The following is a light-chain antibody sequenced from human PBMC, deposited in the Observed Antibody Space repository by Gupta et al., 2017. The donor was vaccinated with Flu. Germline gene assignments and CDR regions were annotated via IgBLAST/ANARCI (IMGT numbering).Light chain of an antibody. Sequence: DIQMNQSPSSLSASVGDTVTITCRASQSITKYLNWYQQRPGKAPKVLIFTALSLQNGVPSRFSGSGSGTDFTLTITSLQPEDSATYYCQQSDSTPHTFGQGTKLEI. V-gene: IGKV1-39*01. CDR2: TAL. CDR3: QQSDSTPHT. CDR1: QSITKY. J-gene: IGKJ2*01.